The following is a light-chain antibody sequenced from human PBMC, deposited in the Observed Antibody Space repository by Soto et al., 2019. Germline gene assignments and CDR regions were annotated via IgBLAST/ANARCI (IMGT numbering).Light chain of an antibody. CDR2: AVS. J-gene: IGKJ4*01. CDR1: QSIRSY. V-gene: IGKV1-39*01. CDR3: QQSDSSPLT. Sequence: DIQMTQSPSSLSASVGDRVTITCRASQSIRSYLNWYQQKPGKAPELLIYAVSSRQSGVPSRFTDSGSGTDFTLTVSSLQPEDFATYYCQQSDSSPLTFGGGTKVGIK.